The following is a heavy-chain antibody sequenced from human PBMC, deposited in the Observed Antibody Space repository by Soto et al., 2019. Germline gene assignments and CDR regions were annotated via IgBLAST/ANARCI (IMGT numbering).Heavy chain of an antibody. Sequence: GGSLGLSCAASGFTFSRFWMSWVRQAPGKGLEWVANIKQDDSEKYYLDSVKGRFTISRDNAKNSLYLQMNSLRAEDTAVYYCARGSGWLDSWGQRALVTVSS. CDR2: IKQDDSEK. V-gene: IGHV3-7*04. CDR1: GFTFSRFW. D-gene: IGHD6-19*01. CDR3: ARGSGWLDS. J-gene: IGHJ4*02.